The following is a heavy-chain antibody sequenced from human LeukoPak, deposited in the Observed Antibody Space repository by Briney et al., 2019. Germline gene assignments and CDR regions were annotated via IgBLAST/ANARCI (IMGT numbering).Heavy chain of an antibody. CDR1: GGSISSDGYY. Sequence: PSQTLSLTCTVSGGSISSDGYYWSWIRQHPGKGLEWIGYIYYSGSTYYNPSLKSRVTISVDTSKNQFSLKLSSVTAADTAVYYCAWGYCSGGSCKPLDYWGQGTLVTVSS. J-gene: IGHJ4*02. D-gene: IGHD2-15*01. V-gene: IGHV4-31*03. CDR3: AWGYCSGGSCKPLDY. CDR2: IYYSGST.